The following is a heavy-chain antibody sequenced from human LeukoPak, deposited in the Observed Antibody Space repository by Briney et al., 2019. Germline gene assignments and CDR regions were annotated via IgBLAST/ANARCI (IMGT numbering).Heavy chain of an antibody. Sequence: SETLSLTCTVSGGSISSYYWSWIRQPAGKGLEWIGRIYTSGSTNYNPSLKSRVSMSVDTSKNQFPLKLSSVTAADTAVYYCARDPDYGDYLNWFDPWGQGTLVTVSS. CDR1: GGSISSYY. J-gene: IGHJ5*02. CDR3: ARDPDYGDYLNWFDP. V-gene: IGHV4-4*07. D-gene: IGHD4-17*01. CDR2: IYTSGST.